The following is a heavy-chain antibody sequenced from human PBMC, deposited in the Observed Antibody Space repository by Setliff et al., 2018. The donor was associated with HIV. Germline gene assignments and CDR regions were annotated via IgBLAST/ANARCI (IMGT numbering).Heavy chain of an antibody. D-gene: IGHD4-17*01. CDR2: IKQDGSEK. Sequence: GGSLRLSCAASGFIFSSYAMTWVRQAPGKGLEWVANIKQDGSEKYYVDSVKGRSTISRDNTRSSLFLHMDSLTAEDTAVYYCAREAVDDYARYFDYWGQGSLVTVSS. CDR1: GFIFSSYA. V-gene: IGHV3-7*01. CDR3: AREAVDDYARYFDY. J-gene: IGHJ4*02.